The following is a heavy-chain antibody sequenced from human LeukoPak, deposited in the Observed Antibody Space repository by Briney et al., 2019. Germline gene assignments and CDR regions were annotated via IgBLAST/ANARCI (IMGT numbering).Heavy chain of an antibody. Sequence: GGSLRLSCAASGFTFSSYWMHWVRQVPGKGLVWVSRINSDGSSTSYPDSVKGRFTISRDNAKNTLYVQMNSLRAEDTAVYYCSTGSGHAFDIWGRGTMVTVSS. J-gene: IGHJ3*02. V-gene: IGHV3-74*01. D-gene: IGHD3-10*01. CDR1: GFTFSSYW. CDR3: STGSGHAFDI. CDR2: INSDGSST.